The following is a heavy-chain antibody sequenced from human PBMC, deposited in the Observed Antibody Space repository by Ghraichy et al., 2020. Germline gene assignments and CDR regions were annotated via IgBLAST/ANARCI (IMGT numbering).Heavy chain of an antibody. CDR3: ARGSLEHYYDSYFDY. CDR2: INHSGST. D-gene: IGHD3-22*01. CDR1: GGSFSGYY. J-gene: IGHJ4*02. V-gene: IGHV4-34*01. Sequence: SETLSLTCAVYGGSFSGYYWSWIRQPPGKGLEWIGEINHSGSTNYNPSLKRGVTISVDTSKNQFSLKLSSVTAADTAVYYCARGSLEHYYDSYFDYWGQGTLVTVSS.